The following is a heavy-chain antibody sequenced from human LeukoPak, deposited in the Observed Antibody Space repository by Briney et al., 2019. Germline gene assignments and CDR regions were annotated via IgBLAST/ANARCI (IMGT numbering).Heavy chain of an antibody. CDR2: ISYDGSNK. J-gene: IGHJ3*02. D-gene: IGHD3-10*01. V-gene: IGHV3-30*04. Sequence: GGSLRLSCAASGFTFSSSAMHSVRQARGKWLEWVAIISYDGSNKYYADSVKGRLTISRDNSKNTLYLQMSSLRAADTAVYFCARSSPTMVSDAFDIWGQGTLVTVSS. CDR3: ARSSPTMVSDAFDI. CDR1: GFTFSSSA.